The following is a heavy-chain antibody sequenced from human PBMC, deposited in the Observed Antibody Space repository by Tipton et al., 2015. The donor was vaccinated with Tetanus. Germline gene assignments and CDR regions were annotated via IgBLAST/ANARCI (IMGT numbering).Heavy chain of an antibody. V-gene: IGHV3-23*01. D-gene: IGHD6-19*01. Sequence: GSLRLSCAGFGFIFGTYAMSWVRQAPGKGLEWVSGISAGGGSTYYADSVEGRFTISRDNSKNTLYLQMNSLRAEDTAIYYCAISDVAVADPNWGQGTLVTVSS. CDR1: GFIFGTYA. CDR2: ISAGGGST. CDR3: AISDVAVADPN. J-gene: IGHJ4*02.